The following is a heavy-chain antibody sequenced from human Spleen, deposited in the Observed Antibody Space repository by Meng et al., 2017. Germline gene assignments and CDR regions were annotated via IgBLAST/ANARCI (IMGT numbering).Heavy chain of an antibody. CDR2: INHRGNT. D-gene: IGHD4-11*01. V-gene: IGHV4-34*01. CDR1: GGSFSDYY. Sequence: QVHLQQWGEGLLKPSETLSLTCVVSGGSFSDYYWSWTRQPPGKGLEWIGEINHRGNTNYNSFLESRVTISVDTSQNSLSLKLSSVTAADSAVYYCARGPTTVAHDFDYWGQGTLVTVSS. J-gene: IGHJ4*02. CDR3: ARGPTTVAHDFDY.